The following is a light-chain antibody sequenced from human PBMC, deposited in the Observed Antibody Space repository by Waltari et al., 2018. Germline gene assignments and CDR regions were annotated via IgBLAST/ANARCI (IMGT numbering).Light chain of an antibody. J-gene: IGKJ1*01. CDR2: GAS. CDR3: QQYGNSPPT. Sequence: EMVGTTDPGKMTGSPGERATLSCRASKSLSSIYLAWYQQKPGQAPRLLIYGASSRATGIPDRFSGSGSGTDFTLTISRLEPEDFAVYYCQQYGNSPPTFGQGTKVEIK. V-gene: IGKV3-20*01. CDR1: KSLSSIY.